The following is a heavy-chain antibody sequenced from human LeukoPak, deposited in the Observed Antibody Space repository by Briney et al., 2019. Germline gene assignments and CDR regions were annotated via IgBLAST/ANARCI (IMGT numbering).Heavy chain of an antibody. Sequence: GESLKISCKGSEYSFTSYWIGWVRQMPGKGLEWMGIIYPGDSDTRYSPSFQGQVTISADKSISTAYLQWSSLKASDTAMYYCAVSFFFFDNLYCGGDCLRDYWGQGTLVTVSS. D-gene: IGHD2-21*02. CDR3: AVSFFFFDNLYCGGDCLRDY. V-gene: IGHV5-51*01. CDR2: IYPGDSDT. CDR1: EYSFTSYW. J-gene: IGHJ4*02.